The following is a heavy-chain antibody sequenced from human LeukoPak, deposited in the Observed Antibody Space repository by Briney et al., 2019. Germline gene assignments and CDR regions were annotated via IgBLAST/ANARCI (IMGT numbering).Heavy chain of an antibody. CDR2: IDWDDDK. CDR1: GFSLSTSGVC. CDR3: ARYSYDSSGYGDAFDI. D-gene: IGHD3-22*01. Sequence: SGPTLVNPTQTLTLTCTFSGFSLSTSGVCVSWIRQPPGKALEWLARIDWDDDKYYSTSLKTRPTISKDTSKNQVVLTMTNMDPVDTATYYCARYSYDSSGYGDAFDIWGQGTMVTVSS. J-gene: IGHJ3*02. V-gene: IGHV2-70*11.